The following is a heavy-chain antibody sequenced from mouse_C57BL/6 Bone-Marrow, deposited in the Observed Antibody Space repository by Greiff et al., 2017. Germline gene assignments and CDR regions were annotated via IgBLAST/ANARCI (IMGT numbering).Heavy chain of an antibody. J-gene: IGHJ4*01. CDR2: INPNNGGT. CDR3: AREGQYYYAMDY. Sequence: VQLQQSGPELVKPGASVKISCKASGYTFTDYYMNWVKQSHGKSLEWIGDINPNNGGTSYNQKFKGKATLTVDKSSSPAYMELRSLTSEDAAVYYCAREGQYYYAMDYWGQGTSVTVSS. D-gene: IGHD3-3*01. CDR1: GYTFTDYY. V-gene: IGHV1-26*01.